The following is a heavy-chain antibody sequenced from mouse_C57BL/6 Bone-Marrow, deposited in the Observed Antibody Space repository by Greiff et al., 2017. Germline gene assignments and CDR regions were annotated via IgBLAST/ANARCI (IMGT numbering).Heavy chain of an antibody. D-gene: IGHD6-1*01. J-gene: IGHJ1*03. CDR1: GFTFSDAW. Sequence: EVQLVESGGGLVQPGGSMKLSCAASGFTFSDAWMDWVRQSPEKGLEWVAEIRNKANNHATYYAESVKGRFTISRDDSKSSVYLQMNSLRAEDTGIYYCTPMIQPWYFDVWGTGTTVTVSS. CDR3: TPMIQPWYFDV. CDR2: IRNKANNHAT. V-gene: IGHV6-6*01.